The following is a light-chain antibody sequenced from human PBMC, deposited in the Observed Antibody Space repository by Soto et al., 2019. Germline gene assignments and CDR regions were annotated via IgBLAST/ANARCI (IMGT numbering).Light chain of an antibody. CDR3: SSYTTSSTYV. CDR1: SSDVGGYNY. V-gene: IGLV2-14*03. J-gene: IGLJ1*01. CDR2: DVG. Sequence: QSALTQPASVSGSPGQSITISCTGTSSDVGGYNYVSWYQQHPGKAPNLMIYDVGNRPSGVSNRFSGSKSGNTASLTISGLQAEDEADYYCSSYTTSSTYVFGTGTKLTVL.